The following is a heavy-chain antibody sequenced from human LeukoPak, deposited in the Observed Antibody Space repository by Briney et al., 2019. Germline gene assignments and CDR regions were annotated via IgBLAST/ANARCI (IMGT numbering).Heavy chain of an antibody. J-gene: IGHJ4*02. Sequence: TGGSLRLSCAASGFTFSNYAMHWVRQGLVKGLESMAVVSHDGIQTYYADSVKGRFTIPRDNSKSTLFLQMNSLRAEDTAVYYCARDGGGGYNQIDFWGQGTLVTVSS. CDR1: GFTFSNYA. V-gene: IGHV3-30-3*01. D-gene: IGHD5-24*01. CDR3: ARDGGGGYNQIDF. CDR2: VSHDGIQT.